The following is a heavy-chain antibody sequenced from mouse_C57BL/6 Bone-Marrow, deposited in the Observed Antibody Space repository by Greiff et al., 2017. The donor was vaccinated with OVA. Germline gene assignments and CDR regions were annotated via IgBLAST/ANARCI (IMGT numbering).Heavy chain of an antibody. V-gene: IGHV1-26*01. CDR1: GYTFTDYY. Sequence: EVQLQQSGAELVRPGASVKLSCKASGYTFTDYYINWVKQSHGKSLEWIGDINPNNGGTSYNQKFKGKATLTVDKSSSTAYMELRSLTSEDSAVYYCARSRGSSYDFDYWGQGTTLTVSS. J-gene: IGHJ2*01. CDR2: INPNNGGT. CDR3: ARSRGSSYDFDY. D-gene: IGHD1-1*01.